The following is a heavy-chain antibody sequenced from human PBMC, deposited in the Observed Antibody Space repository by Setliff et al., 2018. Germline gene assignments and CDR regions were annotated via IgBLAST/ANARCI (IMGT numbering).Heavy chain of an antibody. CDR3: AKGLLDYDILTGYYRGSEGDYYGMDV. CDR2: ISYDGST. D-gene: IGHD3-9*01. J-gene: IGHJ6*02. V-gene: IGHV3-30-3*01. Sequence: GGSLRLSCAASGFTFSSYAMHWVRQAPGKGLEWVAVISYDGSTYYADSVKGRFTISRDNSKNTLYLQMNSLRAEDTAVYYCAKGLLDYDILTGYYRGSEGDYYGMDVWGQGTTVTVSS. CDR1: GFTFSSYA.